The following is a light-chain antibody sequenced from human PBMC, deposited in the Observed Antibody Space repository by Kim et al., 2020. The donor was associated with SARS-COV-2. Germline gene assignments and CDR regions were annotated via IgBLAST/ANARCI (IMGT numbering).Light chain of an antibody. CDR1: KLGDKY. J-gene: IGLJ1*01. CDR2: QDS. V-gene: IGLV3-1*01. Sequence: SYELTQPPSVSVSPGQTASITCSGDKLGDKYACWYQQKPGQSPVLVIYQDSKRPSGIPERFSGSNSGNTATLTISGTRAMVGAAYYCQAWDSSTEIFGTG. CDR3: QAWDSSTEI.